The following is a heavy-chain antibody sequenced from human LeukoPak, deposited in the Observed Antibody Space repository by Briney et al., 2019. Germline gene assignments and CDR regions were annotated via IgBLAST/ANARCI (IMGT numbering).Heavy chain of an antibody. CDR1: GFTFSSYG. CDR3: AKTYYYDSSGLDAFEI. CDR2: ILSDGSKE. D-gene: IGHD3-22*01. J-gene: IGHJ3*02. V-gene: IGHV3-33*06. Sequence: GGSLRLSCAASGFTFSSYGMHWVRQAPGKGLEWAAVILSDGSKEFYTDSVKGRFTISRDNSKNTLYLQMNSLRAEDTAVYYCAKTYYYDSSGLDAFEIWGQATMVTVSS.